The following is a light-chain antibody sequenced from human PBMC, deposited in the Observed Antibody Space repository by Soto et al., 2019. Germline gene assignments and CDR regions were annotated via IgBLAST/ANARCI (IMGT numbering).Light chain of an antibody. J-gene: IGLJ1*01. V-gene: IGLV2-14*03. CDR3: SSYTTRNTEV. Sequence: QSALTQPASVSGSPGQPITISCAGTSSDIGAYNYVSWYQHLPGKAPKLIICDVVTRPSGISTRFSASKSGNTASLTISGLQAEDEADYYCSSYTTRNTEVFGTGTKVTV. CDR1: SSDIGAYNY. CDR2: DVV.